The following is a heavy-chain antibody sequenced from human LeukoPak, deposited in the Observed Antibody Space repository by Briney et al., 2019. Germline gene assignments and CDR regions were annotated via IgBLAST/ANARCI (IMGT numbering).Heavy chain of an antibody. CDR1: GFTFSTYY. Sequence: GGSLRLSCAASGFTFSTYYMGWVRQAPGKGPECVASIKQDGSEEYYVDSVKGRFTISRDSAKNSLYLQMNSLRAEDTAVYFCARHGDYAFDNWGQGTLVTVSS. CDR3: ARHGDYAFDN. D-gene: IGHD4-17*01. CDR2: IKQDGSEE. V-gene: IGHV3-7*01. J-gene: IGHJ4*02.